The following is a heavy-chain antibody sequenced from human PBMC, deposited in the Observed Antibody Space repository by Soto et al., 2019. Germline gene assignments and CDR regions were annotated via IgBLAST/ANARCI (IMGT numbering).Heavy chain of an antibody. CDR3: ARGHDLWTGWKFTF. V-gene: IGHV1-18*01. CDR2: ISAYNGNI. J-gene: IGHJ4*02. Sequence: QVRLVQSGAEVKKPGASVKVSCKTYGYDFTNYGINWVRHDPGQGLEWMGWISAYNGNIVYAQHFRGRATLTTDTSTGSAYMELRSLRSDDTAVYYCARGHDLWTGWKFTFWGQGTLVTVSS. D-gene: IGHD3-3*01. CDR1: GYDFTNYG.